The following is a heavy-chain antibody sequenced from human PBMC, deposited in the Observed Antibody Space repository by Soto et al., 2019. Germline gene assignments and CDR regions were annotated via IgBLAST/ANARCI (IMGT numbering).Heavy chain of an antibody. D-gene: IGHD4-17*01. Sequence: SETLSLTCTVSGGSISSGGYYWSWIRQHPGKGLEWIGYIYYSGSTYYNPSLKSRVTISVDTSKNQFSLKLSSVTAADTAVYYCAREISYGDTGAGYWGQGTLVTVSS. CDR1: GGSISSGGYY. CDR3: AREISYGDTGAGY. CDR2: IYYSGST. V-gene: IGHV4-31*03. J-gene: IGHJ4*02.